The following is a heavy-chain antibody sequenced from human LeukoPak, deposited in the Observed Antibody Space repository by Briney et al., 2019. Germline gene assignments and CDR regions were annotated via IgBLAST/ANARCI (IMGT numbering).Heavy chain of an antibody. Sequence: GGSLRLSCAASGFTFSSYAMSWVRQAPGKGLEWVSAISGSGGSTYYADSVKGRFTISRDNSKNTVYLQMTSLRAEDTAIYYCAKGAGFQYYYYLNVWGNGTTVTVSS. CDR2: ISGSGGST. V-gene: IGHV3-23*01. CDR1: GFTFSSYA. CDR3: AKGAGFQYYYYLNV. J-gene: IGHJ6*03. D-gene: IGHD3-16*01.